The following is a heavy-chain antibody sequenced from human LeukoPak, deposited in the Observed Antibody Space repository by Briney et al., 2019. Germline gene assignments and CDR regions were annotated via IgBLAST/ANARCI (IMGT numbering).Heavy chain of an antibody. CDR3: ARHIIRYDSSGVY. Sequence: PGGSLRLSCAASGFTFSSYGMSWVRQAPGKGLEWVSAISGSGGSTYYADSVKGRFTISRDNSKNTLYLQMNSLRAEDTAVYYCARHIIRYDSSGVYWGQGTLVTVSS. J-gene: IGHJ4*02. D-gene: IGHD3-22*01. V-gene: IGHV3-23*01. CDR2: ISGSGGST. CDR1: GFTFSSYG.